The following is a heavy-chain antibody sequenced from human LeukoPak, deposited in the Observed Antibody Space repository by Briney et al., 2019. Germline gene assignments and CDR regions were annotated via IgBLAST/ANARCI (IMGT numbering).Heavy chain of an antibody. Sequence: SETLSLTCGVSGGSIDITNYWSWVRQAPGEGLEWSGEISHSGTTNYNPSLRSRVTMFLDRANNQFSLSLTSVTAADSAVYYCTRENRPFCPFAYWGQGVLVTVSS. CDR2: ISHSGTT. V-gene: IGHV4-4*02. CDR3: TRENRPFCPFAY. J-gene: IGHJ4*02. D-gene: IGHD2/OR15-2a*01. CDR1: GGSIDITNY.